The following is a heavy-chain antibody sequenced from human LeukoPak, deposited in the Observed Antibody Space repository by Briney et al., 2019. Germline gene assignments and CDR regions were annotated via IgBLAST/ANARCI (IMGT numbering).Heavy chain of an antibody. CDR2: TYYRSKWYN. V-gene: IGHV6-1*01. J-gene: IGHJ6*02. Sequence: SQTLSLTCAISGDSVSSNSAAWTWIRQSPSRGLEWLGRTYYRSKWYNDYAVSVKSRITINPDTSKNQFSLQLNSVTPEDTAVYYCARVSSSGYDLYYYGMDVWGQGTTVTVSS. D-gene: IGHD5-12*01. CDR3: ARVSSSGYDLYYYGMDV. CDR1: GDSVSSNSAA.